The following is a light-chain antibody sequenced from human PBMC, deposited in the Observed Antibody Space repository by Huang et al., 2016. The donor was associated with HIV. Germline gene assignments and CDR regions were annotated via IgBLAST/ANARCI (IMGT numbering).Light chain of an antibody. CDR2: GAS. CDR3: QQSYDART. Sequence: DIQMTQSLSSLSASIGDRVTITCRASQSISSHLNWYQQKPGKAPKLLIYGASKLQTGVPSRFSGSGSGTDFTLAISSLQPEDFATYYCQQSYDARTFGQGTKVEI. CDR1: QSISSH. V-gene: IGKV1-39*01. J-gene: IGKJ1*01.